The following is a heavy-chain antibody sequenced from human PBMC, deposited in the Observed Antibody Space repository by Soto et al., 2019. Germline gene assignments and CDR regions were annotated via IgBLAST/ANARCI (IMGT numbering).Heavy chain of an antibody. Sequence: ASETLSLTCAVYGGSFSGYYWSWIRQPPGKGLEWIGEINHSGSTNYNPSLKSRVTISVDTSKNQFSLKLSSVTAADTAVYYCARGYSSPYFDYWGQGTLVTVSS. D-gene: IGHD4-4*01. CDR3: ARGYSSPYFDY. CDR2: INHSGST. V-gene: IGHV4-34*01. CDR1: GGSFSGYY. J-gene: IGHJ4*02.